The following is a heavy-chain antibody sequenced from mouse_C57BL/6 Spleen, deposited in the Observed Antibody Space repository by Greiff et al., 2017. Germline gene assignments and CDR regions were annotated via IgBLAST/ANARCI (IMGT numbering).Heavy chain of an antibody. CDR1: GFTFSNYW. CDR3: TGGYFDV. Sequence: EVHLVESGGGLVQPGGSMKLSCVASGFTFSNYWMNWVRQSPEKGLEWVAQIRLKSDNNATHYAESVKGRFTISRDYSKSSVYLKMTNLRAEDTGIYYCTGGYFDVWGTGTMVTVSA. CDR2: IRLKSDNNAT. V-gene: IGHV6-3*01. J-gene: IGHJ1*03.